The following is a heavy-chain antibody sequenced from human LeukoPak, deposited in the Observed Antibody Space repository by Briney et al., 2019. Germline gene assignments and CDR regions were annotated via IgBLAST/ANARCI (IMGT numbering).Heavy chain of an antibody. CDR3: AKRYSSGWYNWFDP. CDR2: ISGSGGST. CDR1: GFTFSSYD. D-gene: IGHD6-19*01. Sequence: GGSLRLSCATSGFTFSSYDMSWARQAPGKGLEWVSAISGSGGSTYYADSMKGRFTISRDNSKNTLYLQMNSLRAEDTAVYYCAKRYSSGWYNWFDPWSQGTLVTVSS. J-gene: IGHJ5*02. V-gene: IGHV3-23*01.